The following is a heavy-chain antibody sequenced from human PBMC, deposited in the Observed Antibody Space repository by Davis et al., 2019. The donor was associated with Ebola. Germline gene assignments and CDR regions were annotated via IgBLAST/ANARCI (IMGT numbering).Heavy chain of an antibody. J-gene: IGHJ4*02. V-gene: IGHV4-39*01. CDR2: IYYSGST. Sequence: SETLSLTCTVSGGSISSSSYYWGWIRQPPGKGLEWIGSIYYSGSTYYNPSLKSRVTISVDTSKNQFSLKLSSVTAADTAVYYCARLYGDYVGWGQGTLVTVSS. CDR3: ARLYGDYVG. D-gene: IGHD4-17*01. CDR1: GGSISSSSYY.